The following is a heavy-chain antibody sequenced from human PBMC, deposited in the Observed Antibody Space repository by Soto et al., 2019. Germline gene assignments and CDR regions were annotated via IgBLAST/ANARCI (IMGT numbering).Heavy chain of an antibody. D-gene: IGHD3-22*01. CDR1: GYTFTSYG. J-gene: IGHJ4*02. Sequence: QIHLEQSEPEVKKPGASVKVSCKASGYTFTSYGISWMRLAPGQGLEWMAWINRYGGGTNYAPKYQDRVTMTRDTSTNTVYLEMRSLTSDDTAIYYCARALYYYDNSGLAFWGQGTLVTVSS. CDR2: INRYGGGT. CDR3: ARALYYYDNSGLAF. V-gene: IGHV1-18*01.